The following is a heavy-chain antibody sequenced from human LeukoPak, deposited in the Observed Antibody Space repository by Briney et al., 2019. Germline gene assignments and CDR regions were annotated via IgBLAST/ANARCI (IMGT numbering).Heavy chain of an antibody. Sequence: ASVKVSCKASGYTFTSYDINWVRQATGQGLEWMGWMNPNSGNTGYAQKFQGRVTITRNTSISTAYMELSSLRSEDTAVYYCARAPVGSWYRIYAFDIWGQGTMVTVSS. CDR1: GYTFTSYD. J-gene: IGHJ3*02. CDR2: MNPNSGNT. V-gene: IGHV1-8*03. CDR3: ARAPVGSWYRIYAFDI. D-gene: IGHD6-13*01.